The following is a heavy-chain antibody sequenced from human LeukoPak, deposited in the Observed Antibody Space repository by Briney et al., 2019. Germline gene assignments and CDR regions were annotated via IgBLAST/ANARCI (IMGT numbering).Heavy chain of an antibody. CDR1: GGSISSYY. V-gene: IGHV4-59*05. Sequence: SETLSLTCTVSGGSISSYYWSWIRQPPGKGLEWIGSIYYSGSTYYNPSLKSRVTISVDTSKNQFSLKLSSVTAADTAVYYCARPGGGDCYPGEECLSKFDPWGQGTLVTVSS. J-gene: IGHJ5*02. CDR3: ARPGGGDCYPGEECLSKFDP. CDR2: IYYSGST. D-gene: IGHD2-21*02.